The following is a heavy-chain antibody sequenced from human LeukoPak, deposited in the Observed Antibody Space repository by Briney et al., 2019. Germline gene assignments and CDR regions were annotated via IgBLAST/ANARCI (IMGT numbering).Heavy chain of an antibody. J-gene: IGHJ4*02. CDR3: ARRDNGGNSGFDY. CDR2: IDPSDSYT. CDR1: GYSFTNYW. V-gene: IGHV5-10-1*01. D-gene: IGHD4-23*01. Sequence: GESLRISCKGSGYSFTNYWISWVRQMPGKGQEWMGRIDPSDSYTSYSPSFQGHVTISADKSISTAYLQWSSLKASDTAMFYCARRDNGGNSGFDYWGQGTLVTVSS.